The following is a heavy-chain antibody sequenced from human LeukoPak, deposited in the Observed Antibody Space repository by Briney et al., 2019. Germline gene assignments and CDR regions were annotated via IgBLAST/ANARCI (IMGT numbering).Heavy chain of an antibody. Sequence: NPSETLSLTCTVSGGSISSSNYYWGWIRQPPGKGLEWIGEIYHSGSTNYNPSLKSRVTISVDKSKNQFSLKLSSVTAADTAVYYCARGVGSITIFGVVITSRFDPWGQGTLVTVSS. CDR1: GGSISSSNYY. J-gene: IGHJ5*02. V-gene: IGHV4-39*07. D-gene: IGHD3-3*01. CDR3: ARGVGSITIFGVVITSRFDP. CDR2: IYHSGST.